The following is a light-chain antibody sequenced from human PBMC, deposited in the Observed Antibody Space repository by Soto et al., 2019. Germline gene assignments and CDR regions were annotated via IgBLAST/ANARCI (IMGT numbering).Light chain of an antibody. V-gene: IGLV2-18*02. CDR3: SSYTSSNTYV. CDR2: EVS. Sequence: QSALTQPPSVSGSPGQSVTISCTGTSSDVGSYNSVSWCQQPPGTVPKLMIYEVSNRPSGVPDRFSGSKSGNTASLTISGLQAEDEADYYCSSYTSSNTYVFGTGTKLTVL. J-gene: IGLJ1*01. CDR1: SSDVGSYNS.